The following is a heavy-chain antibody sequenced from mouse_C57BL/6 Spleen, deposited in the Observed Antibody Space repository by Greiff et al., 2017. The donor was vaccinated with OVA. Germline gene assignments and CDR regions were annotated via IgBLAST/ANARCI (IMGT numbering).Heavy chain of an antibody. J-gene: IGHJ4*01. CDR2: IYPRSGNT. D-gene: IGHD3-3*01. V-gene: IGHV1-81*01. Sequence: VQLVESGAELARPGASVKLSCKASGYTFTSYGISWVKQRTGQGLEWIGEIYPRSGNTYYNEKFKGKATLTADKSSSTAYMELRSLTSEDSAVYFCARREGTHYAMDYWGQGTSVTVSS. CDR1: GYTFTSYG. CDR3: ARREGTHYAMDY.